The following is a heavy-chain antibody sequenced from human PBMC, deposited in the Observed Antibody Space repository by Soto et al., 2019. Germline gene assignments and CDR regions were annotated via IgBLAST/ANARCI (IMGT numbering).Heavy chain of an antibody. Sequence: PGGSLRLSCAASGFTFSSYAMSWVRQAPGKGLEWVSAISGSGGSTYYADSVKGRFTISRDNSKNTLYLQMNSLRAEDTAVYYCAKNFVFDYYSYYMDVWGNGTTVTVAS. CDR3: AKNFVFDYYSYYMDV. J-gene: IGHJ6*03. D-gene: IGHD3-3*01. CDR1: GFTFSSYA. V-gene: IGHV3-23*01. CDR2: ISGSGGST.